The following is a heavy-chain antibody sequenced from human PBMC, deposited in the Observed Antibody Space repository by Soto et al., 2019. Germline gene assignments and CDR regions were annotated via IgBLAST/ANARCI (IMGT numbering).Heavy chain of an antibody. CDR3: ARDGEVGIGKYYFER. Sequence: QVQLVESGGGVVQPGRSLRLSCATSGFIFSSYGMHWVRQVPGKGLEWVAVIWNDGIKKNYADPVKGRFTISRDTSKNTLYLEMNSVRAEDTAVYYCARDGEVGIGKYYFERWGRGTLVTVSS. CDR1: GFIFSSYG. CDR2: IWNDGIKK. V-gene: IGHV3-33*01. D-gene: IGHD2-21*01. J-gene: IGHJ2*01.